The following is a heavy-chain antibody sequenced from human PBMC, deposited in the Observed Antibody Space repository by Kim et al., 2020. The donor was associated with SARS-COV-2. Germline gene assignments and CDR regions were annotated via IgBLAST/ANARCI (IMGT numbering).Heavy chain of an antibody. CDR2: MNPNSGNT. D-gene: IGHD5-12*01. CDR3: ARGRSRGYSGPRPVDY. Sequence: ASVKVSCKASGYTFTSYDINWVRQATGQGLEWMGWMNPNSGNTGYAQKFQGRVTMTRNTSISTAYMELSSLRSEDTAVYYCARGRSRGYSGPRPVDYWGQGTLVTVSS. CDR1: GYTFTSYD. V-gene: IGHV1-8*01. J-gene: IGHJ4*02.